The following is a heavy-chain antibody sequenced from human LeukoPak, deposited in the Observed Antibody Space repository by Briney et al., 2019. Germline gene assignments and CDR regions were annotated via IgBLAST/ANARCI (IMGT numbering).Heavy chain of an antibody. CDR3: ARDLAEGFDY. V-gene: IGHV1-69*05. Sequence: GASVKVSCKASGGTFRNYGISWVRQAPGQGLEWVGGIIPIFGTTSYAQKFQGRVTITTDESTSTAYMELNSLRSEDTAVYYCARDLAEGFDYWGQGTLVTVSS. CDR1: GGTFRNYG. CDR2: IIPIFGTT. J-gene: IGHJ4*02.